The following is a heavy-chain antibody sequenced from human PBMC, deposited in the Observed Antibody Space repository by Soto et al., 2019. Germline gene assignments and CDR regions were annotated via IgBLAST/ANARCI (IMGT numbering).Heavy chain of an antibody. J-gene: IGHJ5*02. CDR3: ARQWMMAVAGNNWFDP. Sequence: PSETLSLTCTVSGGSISSSSYYWGWIRQPPGKGLEWIGSIYYSGSTYYNPSLKSRVTISVDTSKNQFSLKLSSVTAADTAVYYCARQWMMAVAGNNWFDPWGQGTLVTVSS. CDR1: GGSISSSSYY. V-gene: IGHV4-39*01. CDR2: IYYSGST. D-gene: IGHD6-19*01.